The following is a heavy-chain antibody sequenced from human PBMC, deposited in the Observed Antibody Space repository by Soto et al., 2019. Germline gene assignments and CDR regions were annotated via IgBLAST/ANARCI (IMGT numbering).Heavy chain of an antibody. CDR3: ARDRRVYGDYGGEAFDI. CDR2: IYYSGST. V-gene: IGHV4-59*01. Sequence: SETLSLTCTVSGGSISSYYWSWIRQPPGKGLEWIGYIYYSGSTNYNPSLKSRVTISVDTSKNQFSLKLSSVTAADTAVYYCARDRRVYGDYGGEAFDIWGQGTMVTVSS. J-gene: IGHJ3*02. CDR1: GGSISSYY. D-gene: IGHD4-17*01.